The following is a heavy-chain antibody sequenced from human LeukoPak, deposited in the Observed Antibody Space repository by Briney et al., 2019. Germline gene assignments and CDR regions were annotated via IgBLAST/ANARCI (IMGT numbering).Heavy chain of an antibody. J-gene: IGHJ4*02. D-gene: IGHD3-22*01. CDR1: GFTFSSYW. CDR3: ARGEAPYYDSSAPGDY. V-gene: IGHV3-74*01. CDR2: IHSDGSST. Sequence: GGSLRLSCAASGFTFSSYWMHWVRQAPGKGLVWVSRIHSDGSSTSYADSVKGRFTIPRDNAKNTLYLQMNSLRAEDTAVYYCARGEAPYYDSSAPGDYWGQGTLVTVSS.